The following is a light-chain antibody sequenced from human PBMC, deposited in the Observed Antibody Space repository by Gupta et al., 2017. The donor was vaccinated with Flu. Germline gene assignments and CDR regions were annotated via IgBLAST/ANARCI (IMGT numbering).Light chain of an antibody. CDR1: NIGSKS. J-gene: IGLJ1*01. Sequence: GGNNIGSKSVHWYQQEPGQAPVLVVYDDSDRPSGIPERFSGSNSGNTATLTISRVEAGDEADYYCQVWDSSSDHHVFGTGTKVTVL. CDR2: DDS. CDR3: QVWDSSSDHHV. V-gene: IGLV3-21*02.